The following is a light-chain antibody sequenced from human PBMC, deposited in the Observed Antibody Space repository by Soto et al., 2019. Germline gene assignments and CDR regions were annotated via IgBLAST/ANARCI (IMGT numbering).Light chain of an antibody. V-gene: IGLV1-44*01. CDR3: AAWDDSLNGYYV. J-gene: IGLJ1*01. CDR1: SSNIGSNT. Sequence: QSVLTQPPSASGTPGQRVSISCSGSSSNIGSNTVNWYQQLPGTAPKLVIYSNNQRPSGVPDRFSGSKSGTSASLAIGGLQSEDEADYYCAAWDDSLNGYYVFGTGTKVTVL. CDR2: SNN.